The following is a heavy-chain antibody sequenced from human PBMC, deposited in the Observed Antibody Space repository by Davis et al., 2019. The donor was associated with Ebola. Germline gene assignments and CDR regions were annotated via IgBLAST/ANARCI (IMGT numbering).Heavy chain of an antibody. J-gene: IGHJ4*02. CDR3: ARKRGYSGYDRFDY. Sequence: MPSETLSLTCAVSGGSISSGGYSWSWIRQPPGKGLEWIGYIYHSGSTYYNPSLKSRVTISVDRSKNQFSLKLSSVTAADTAVYYCARKRGYSGYDRFDYWGQGTLVTVSS. CDR2: IYHSGST. CDR1: GGSISSGGYS. D-gene: IGHD5-12*01. V-gene: IGHV4-30-2*01.